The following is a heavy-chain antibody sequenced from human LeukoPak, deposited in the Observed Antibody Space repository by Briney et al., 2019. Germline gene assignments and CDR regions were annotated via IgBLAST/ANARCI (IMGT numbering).Heavy chain of an antibody. CDR3: TRGQSSGYSSGDD. D-gene: IGHD3-22*01. CDR2: IESDGTTT. CDR1: GFTFSRYW. Sequence: PGGSLRLSCAASGFTFSRYWMHWVRQAPGKGLVWVSRIESDGTTTTYADSVKGRFTISRDNAKNTLYLQMNSLRAEDTAVYYCTRGQSSGYSSGDDWGQGTLVTVSS. V-gene: IGHV3-74*01. J-gene: IGHJ4*02.